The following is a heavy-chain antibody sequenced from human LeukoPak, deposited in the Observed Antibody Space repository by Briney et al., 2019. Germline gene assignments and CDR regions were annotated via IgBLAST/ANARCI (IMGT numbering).Heavy chain of an antibody. CDR2: ISGSGGST. V-gene: IGHV3-23*01. CDR1: GFTFSNYA. Sequence: GGSLRLSCAASGFTFSNYAMNWVRQAPGKGLEWVSAISGSGGSTYYADSVKGRFTISRDNSKNTLYLLMNSLRAEDTAVYYCAKRGDDFWSGYFYYFDHWGQGTLVTVSS. J-gene: IGHJ4*02. D-gene: IGHD3-3*01. CDR3: AKRGDDFWSGYFYYFDH.